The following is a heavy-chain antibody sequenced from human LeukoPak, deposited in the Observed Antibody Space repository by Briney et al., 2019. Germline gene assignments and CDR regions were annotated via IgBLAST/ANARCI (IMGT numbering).Heavy chain of an antibody. D-gene: IGHD6-6*01. Sequence: GGSLRLSCAASGFIFSNYAMGWGRQAPGKGLEWVSSITGSGGNTYYADSVKGRFTFSRDNSKNTLHLQMNSLRAEDTAVYYSVRGLDYFDYWGQGTLVTVSS. V-gene: IGHV3-23*01. J-gene: IGHJ4*02. CDR1: GFIFSNYA. CDR2: ITGSGGNT. CDR3: VRGLDYFDY.